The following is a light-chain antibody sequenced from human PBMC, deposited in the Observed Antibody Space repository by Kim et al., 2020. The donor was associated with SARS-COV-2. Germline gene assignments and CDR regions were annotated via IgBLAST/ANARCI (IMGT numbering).Light chain of an antibody. CDR2: GKN. Sequence: SSDLTQDSAVSVALGQTVRITCQGDSLRSYYASWYQQKPGQAPVLVIYGKNNRPSGIPDRFSGSSSGNTASLTITGAQAEDEADYYCNSRDSSGNHVVFGGGTQLTVL. J-gene: IGLJ2*01. CDR3: NSRDSSGNHVV. V-gene: IGLV3-19*01. CDR1: SLRSYY.